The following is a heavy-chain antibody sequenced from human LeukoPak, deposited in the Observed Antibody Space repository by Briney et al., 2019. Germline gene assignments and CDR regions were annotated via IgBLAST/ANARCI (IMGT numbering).Heavy chain of an antibody. D-gene: IGHD1-26*01. V-gene: IGHV4-4*07. CDR2: ISTSGST. J-gene: IGHJ4*02. CDR1: GGSISNYY. Sequence: PSETLSPTCTVSGGSISNYYWNWIRQPAGKGLEWIGRISTSGSTKYNPSLKSRVIVSVNTSKNQFSLKLSSVTAADTAVYYCARAAGRDTTSGLDIDYWGQGTLVTVSS. CDR3: ARAAGRDTTSGLDIDY.